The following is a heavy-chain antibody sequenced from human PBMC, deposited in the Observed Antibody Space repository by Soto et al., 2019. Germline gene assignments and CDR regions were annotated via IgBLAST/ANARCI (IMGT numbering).Heavy chain of an antibody. CDR1: GGSISSSSYY. CDR2: IYYSGST. V-gene: IGHV4-39*01. D-gene: IGHD3-22*01. J-gene: IGHJ4*02. Sequence: SSETLSLTCTVSGGSISSSSYYWGWIRQPPGKGLEWIGGIYYSGSTYYNPSLKSRVTISVDTSKNQFSLKLISVTAADTAVYYCGRLYDSSGYYYENDYWGQGTLVTVSS. CDR3: GRLYDSSGYYYENDY.